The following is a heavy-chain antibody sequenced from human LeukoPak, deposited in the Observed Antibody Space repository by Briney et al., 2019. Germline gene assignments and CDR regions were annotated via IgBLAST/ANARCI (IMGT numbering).Heavy chain of an antibody. CDR3: ARGGTGATKRYYFYGMDV. Sequence: GGSLRLSCAASGFTFSNYAMTWVRQAPGKGLEWVSYISSSGSTIYYADSVKGRFTISRDNAKNSLYLQMNSLRAEDTALYYCARGGTGATKRYYFYGMDVWGQGTTVTVSS. CDR2: ISSSGSTI. D-gene: IGHD1-26*01. J-gene: IGHJ6*02. CDR1: GFTFSNYA. V-gene: IGHV3-48*03.